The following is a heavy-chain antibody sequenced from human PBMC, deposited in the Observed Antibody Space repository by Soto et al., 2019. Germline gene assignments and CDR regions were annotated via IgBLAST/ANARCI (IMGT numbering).Heavy chain of an antibody. J-gene: IGHJ5*02. CDR1: GASITSGGYY. D-gene: IGHD1-26*01. Sequence: SETLSLTCTVSGASITSGGYYWSWIRQHPGKGLEWIGYIYYSGSTNYNPSLKSRVTISVDTSKNQFSLKLSSVTAADTAVYYCASAGSSGCCYWCDRWGQGTLVIAS. V-gene: IGHV4-61*08. CDR2: IYYSGST. CDR3: ASAGSSGCCYWCDR.